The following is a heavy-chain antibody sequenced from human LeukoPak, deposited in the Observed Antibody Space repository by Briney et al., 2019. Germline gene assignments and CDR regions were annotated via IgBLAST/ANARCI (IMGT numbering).Heavy chain of an antibody. Sequence: GGSLRLSCLASGFSFNSYTMNWLREAPGKGLEWVSTISPVSSYTWYAESVKGRFTISRDNPKNSLYLQMDSLRAEDTAVYYCVRDVLRRIGMDVWGQGTTVTVSS. CDR1: GFSFNSYT. J-gene: IGHJ6*02. CDR3: VRDVLRRIGMDV. D-gene: IGHD2/OR15-2a*01. CDR2: ISPVSSYT. V-gene: IGHV3-21*01.